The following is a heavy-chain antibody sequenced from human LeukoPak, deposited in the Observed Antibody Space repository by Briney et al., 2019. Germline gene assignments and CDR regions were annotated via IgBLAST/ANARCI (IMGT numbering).Heavy chain of an antibody. Sequence: PSETLSLTCTVSGGSISRYYWSWIRQPPGKGLEWIGYIYYSGTTNYNPSLKSRVTISVDTSKDQFSLKLSSVTAADTAVYYCARLSHYFDSSGYYYVRFFDYWGQGTLVTVSS. CDR2: IYYSGTT. CDR1: GGSISRYY. CDR3: ARLSHYFDSSGYYYVRFFDY. D-gene: IGHD3-22*01. J-gene: IGHJ4*02. V-gene: IGHV4-59*08.